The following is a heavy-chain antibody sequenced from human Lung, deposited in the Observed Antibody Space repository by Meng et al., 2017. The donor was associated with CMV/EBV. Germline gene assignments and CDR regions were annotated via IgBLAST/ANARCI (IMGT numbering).Heavy chain of an antibody. Sequence: ESLKISCAASGFTFNTYAMTWVRQAPGRGLESVSIISGNGGVTYYADSVKGRFTISRDNSKNTVYLQMNSLRAEDTAVYYCAKDLRDIVVLVGARVHWGQGTLVTVSS. D-gene: IGHD2-15*01. V-gene: IGHV3-23*01. CDR1: GFTFNTYA. CDR2: ISGNGGVT. CDR3: AKDLRDIVVLVGARVH. J-gene: IGHJ4*02.